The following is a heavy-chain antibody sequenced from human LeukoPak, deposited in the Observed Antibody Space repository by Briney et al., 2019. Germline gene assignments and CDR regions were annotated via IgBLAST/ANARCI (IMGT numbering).Heavy chain of an antibody. CDR1: GYSISSGYY. V-gene: IGHV4-38-2*01. CDR3: ASPLLGAVARTRDY. J-gene: IGHJ4*02. D-gene: IGHD6-19*01. Sequence: SETLSLTCAVSGYSISSGYYWGWIRQPPGKGLEWIGSIYHSGSTYYNPSLKSRVTISVDTSKNQFSLKLSSVTAADTAVYYCASPLLGAVARTRDYWGQGTLVTVSS. CDR2: IYHSGST.